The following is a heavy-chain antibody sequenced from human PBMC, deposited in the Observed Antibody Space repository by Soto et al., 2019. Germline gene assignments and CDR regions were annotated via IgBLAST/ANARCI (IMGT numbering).Heavy chain of an antibody. CDR2: ISTNGGST. Sequence: TGGSLRLSCSASGFTFSIYAMHWVRQAPGKGLEYVSSISTNGGSTDYADSVKGRFTISRDNSKNTVYLQMSSLRVEDTAVYYCVKGEYYYDSSGYYPFDYWGQGTLVTVPQ. V-gene: IGHV3-64D*06. CDR3: VKGEYYYDSSGYYPFDY. J-gene: IGHJ4*02. D-gene: IGHD3-22*01. CDR1: GFTFSIYA.